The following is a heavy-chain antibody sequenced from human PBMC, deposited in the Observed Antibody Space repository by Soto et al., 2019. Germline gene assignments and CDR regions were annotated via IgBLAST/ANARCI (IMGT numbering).Heavy chain of an antibody. V-gene: IGHV4-34*01. CDR1: GGSFSGYY. Sequence: PSETLSLTCAVYGGSFSGYYWSWIRQPPGKGLEWIGEINRSGSTNYNPSLKSRVTLSVDTSNNQFSLRLSSVTAADTAVYYCAKIMQADLGAYYFDYWAQGTLVTVSS. CDR3: AKIMQADLGAYYFDY. J-gene: IGHJ4*02. D-gene: IGHD2-15*01. CDR2: INRSGST.